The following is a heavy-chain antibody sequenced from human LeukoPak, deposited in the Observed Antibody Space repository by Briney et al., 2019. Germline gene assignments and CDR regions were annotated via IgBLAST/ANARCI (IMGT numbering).Heavy chain of an antibody. V-gene: IGHV3-21*01. Sequence: GGSLRLSCAASGFTFSSYSMNWVRQAPGKGLEWVSSISSSSSYIYYADSVKGRFTISRDNAKNSLYLQMNSLRAEDTAVYYCARGKEMATTPPDYWGQGTLVTVSS. CDR2: ISSSSSYI. D-gene: IGHD5-24*01. J-gene: IGHJ4*02. CDR1: GFTFSSYS. CDR3: ARGKEMATTPPDY.